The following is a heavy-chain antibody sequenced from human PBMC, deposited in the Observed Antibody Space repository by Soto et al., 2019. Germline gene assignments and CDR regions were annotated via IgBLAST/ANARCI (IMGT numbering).Heavy chain of an antibody. CDR1: GYTFTSYD. V-gene: IGHV1-8*01. CDR2: MNPNSANT. J-gene: IGHJ6*02. D-gene: IGHD3-16*01. CDR3: AREGVRGMDV. Sequence: DSVKVSCKASGYTFTSYDINWVRQATGQGLEWMGWMNPNSANTGYAQKFQGRVTMTRNTSISTAYMELSSLRSEDTAVYECAREGVRGMDVWGQGNTVTVSS.